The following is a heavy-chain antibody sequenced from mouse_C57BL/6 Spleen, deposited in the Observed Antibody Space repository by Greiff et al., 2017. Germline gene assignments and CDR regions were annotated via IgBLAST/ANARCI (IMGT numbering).Heavy chain of an antibody. Sequence: VKLVESGAELARPGASVKMSCKASGYTFTSYTMHWVKQRPGQGLEWIGYINPSSGYTKYNQKFKDKATLTADKSSSTAYMQLSSLTSEDSAVYYCARSDVSFAYWGQGTLVTVSA. CDR3: ARSDVSFAY. CDR2: INPSSGYT. J-gene: IGHJ3*01. V-gene: IGHV1-4*01. CDR1: GYTFTSYT.